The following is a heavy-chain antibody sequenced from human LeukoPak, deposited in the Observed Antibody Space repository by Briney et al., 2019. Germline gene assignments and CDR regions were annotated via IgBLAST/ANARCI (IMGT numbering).Heavy chain of an antibody. CDR1: GLTFSRFG. Sequence: GGSLRLSCAASGLTFSRFGMHWVRQAPGKGLDWVALISHDGSQRYYTDSVRGRFTISRDNSKNTLYLQMDSLRAEDTAVYYCAKGQNRNGGALAYWGRGTQVTVSS. J-gene: IGHJ4*02. CDR2: ISHDGSQR. D-gene: IGHD3-16*01. V-gene: IGHV3-30*18. CDR3: AKGQNRNGGALAY.